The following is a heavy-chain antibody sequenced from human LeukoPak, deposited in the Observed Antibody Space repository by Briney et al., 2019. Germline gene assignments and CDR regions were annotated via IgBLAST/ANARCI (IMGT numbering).Heavy chain of an antibody. V-gene: IGHV3-33*01. J-gene: IGHJ4*02. CDR2: IWYDGSNK. CDR1: GFTFSSYG. Sequence: GGSLRLSCAASGFTFSSYGMHWVRQAPGKGLEWVAVIWYDGSNKYYADSVKGRFTISRDNSKNTLYLQMNSLRAEDTAMYYCARDPCGGDCYSGYFDYWGQGTLVTVSS. CDR3: ARDPCGGDCYSGYFDY. D-gene: IGHD2-21*02.